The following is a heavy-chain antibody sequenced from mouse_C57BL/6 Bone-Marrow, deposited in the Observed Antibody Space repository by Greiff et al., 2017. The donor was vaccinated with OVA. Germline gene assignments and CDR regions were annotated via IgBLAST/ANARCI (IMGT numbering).Heavy chain of an antibody. D-gene: IGHD4-1*01. Sequence: EVKLMESGPELVKPGASVKISCKASGYSFTDYNMNWVKQSNGKSLEWIGVINPNYGTTSYNQKFKGKATLTVDQSSSTAYMQLNSLTSEDSAVYYCANWEGSAAMDYWGQGTSVTVSS. CDR3: ANWEGSAAMDY. CDR2: INPNYGTT. V-gene: IGHV1-39*01. CDR1: GYSFTDYN. J-gene: IGHJ4*01.